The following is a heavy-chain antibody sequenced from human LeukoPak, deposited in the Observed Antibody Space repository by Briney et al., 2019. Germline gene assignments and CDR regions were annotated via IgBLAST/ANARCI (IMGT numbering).Heavy chain of an antibody. V-gene: IGHV3-11*04. D-gene: IGHD3-3*01. CDR1: GFTFSDYY. CDR2: ISSSVSTI. J-gene: IGHJ4*02. CDR3: ARERARFLEWVAY. Sequence: GGSLRLSCAASGFTFSDYYMSWIRQAPGKGLEWVSYISSSVSTIYYADSVTGGFTISRDNAKNSLYLKMNSLRAEDTAVYYCARERARFLEWVAYWGQGSLVNVYS.